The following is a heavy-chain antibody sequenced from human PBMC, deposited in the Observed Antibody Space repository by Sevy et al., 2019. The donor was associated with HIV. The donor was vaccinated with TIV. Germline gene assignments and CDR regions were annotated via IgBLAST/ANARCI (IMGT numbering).Heavy chain of an antibody. V-gene: IGHV3-33*01. CDR2: IWYDGSNK. J-gene: IGHJ4*02. Sequence: GGSLRLSCAASGFTFSSYGMHWVRQAPGKGLEWVAVIWYDGSNKYYADSVKGRFTISRDNSKNMLYLQMNSLRAEDTAVYYCARDGYSSGWYQDYWGQGTLVTVSS. CDR3: ARDGYSSGWYQDY. D-gene: IGHD6-19*01. CDR1: GFTFSSYG.